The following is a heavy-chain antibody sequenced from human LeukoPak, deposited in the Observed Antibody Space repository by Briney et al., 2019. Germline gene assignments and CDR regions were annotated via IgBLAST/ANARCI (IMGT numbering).Heavy chain of an antibody. CDR1: GGSISGYY. J-gene: IGHJ6*03. Sequence: SETLSLTCTVSGGSISGYYWSWIRQPAGKGLEWIGRIYTSGSTNYNPSLKSRVTISVDTSKNQFSLKLSSVTAADTAVYYCARDAAAAAGTNYYYYYMDVWGKGTTVTVSS. V-gene: IGHV4-4*07. CDR2: IYTSGST. D-gene: IGHD6-13*01. CDR3: ARDAAAAAGTNYYYYYMDV.